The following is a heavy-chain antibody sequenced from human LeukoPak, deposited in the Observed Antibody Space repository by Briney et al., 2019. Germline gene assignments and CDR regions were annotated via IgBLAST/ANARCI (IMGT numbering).Heavy chain of an antibody. CDR3: TTVEAPYYYDSSGDSYYFDY. CDR2: ISGSGGST. D-gene: IGHD3-22*01. V-gene: IGHV3-23*01. J-gene: IGHJ4*02. Sequence: RGTLRLSCAASGFTFTSDGMSWVRQAPGKGLEWVSAISGSGGSTYYADSVKGRFTISRDNSKNTLYLQINSLKTEDPAVYYCTTVEAPYYYDSSGDSYYFDYWGQGTLVTVSS. CDR1: GFTFTSDG.